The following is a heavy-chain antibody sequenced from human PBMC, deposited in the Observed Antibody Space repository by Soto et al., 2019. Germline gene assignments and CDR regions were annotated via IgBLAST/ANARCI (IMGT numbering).Heavy chain of an antibody. V-gene: IGHV7-4-1*01. D-gene: IGHD2-2*02. CDR2: INTNTGNP. CDR3: AREGIVVVPAAIPEHYYYYYYGMDV. J-gene: IGHJ6*02. CDR1: GYTFTSYA. Sequence: GASVKVSCKASGYTFTSYAMNWVRQAPGQGLEWMGWINTNTGNPTYAQGFTGRFVFSLDTSVSTAYLQICSLKAEDTAVYYCAREGIVVVPAAIPEHYYYYYYGMDVWGQGTTVTVSS.